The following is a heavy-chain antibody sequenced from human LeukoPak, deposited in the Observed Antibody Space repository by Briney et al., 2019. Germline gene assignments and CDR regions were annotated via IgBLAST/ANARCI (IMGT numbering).Heavy chain of an antibody. D-gene: IGHD2-15*01. Sequence: PGGSQRLSCAASGFSFDDYGMSWVRQAPGEGLEWVSGIKWNGGSTGYADSVKGRFTISRDNAKKSLYLQMSSLRPEDTAFYYCASGYNSVGGFYFDYWGQGTLVTVSS. J-gene: IGHJ4*02. CDR1: GFSFDDYG. CDR2: IKWNGGST. CDR3: ASGYNSVGGFYFDY. V-gene: IGHV3-20*04.